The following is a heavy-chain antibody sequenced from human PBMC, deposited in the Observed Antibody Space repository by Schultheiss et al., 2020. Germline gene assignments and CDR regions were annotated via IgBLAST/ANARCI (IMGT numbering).Heavy chain of an antibody. D-gene: IGHD3-10*01. V-gene: IGHV3-30*03. CDR3: ARGTTVRGVIRYYYYYGMDV. CDR1: GFTFSSYG. CDR2: ISYDGSNK. Sequence: GESLKISCAASGFTFSSYGMHWVRQAPGKGLEWVAVISYDGSNKYYADSVKGRFTISRDNSKNTLYLQMNSLRAEDTAVYYCARGTTVRGVIRYYYYYGMDVWGQGTTVTVSS. J-gene: IGHJ6*02.